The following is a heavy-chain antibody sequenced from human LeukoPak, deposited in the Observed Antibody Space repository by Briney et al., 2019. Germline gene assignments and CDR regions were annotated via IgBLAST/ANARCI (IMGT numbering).Heavy chain of an antibody. Sequence: QPGGSLRLSCAGSGFTFSNYWMHWVRQAPGKGLVWVSRINSDGSSSSYADSVKGRFTISRDNDKSTLYLQMNSLRAEDTAVYYCAREGSFLGYGVDVWGKGTTVTVS. V-gene: IGHV3-74*01. CDR3: AREGSFLGYGVDV. J-gene: IGHJ6*04. D-gene: IGHD1-26*01. CDR1: GFTFSNYW. CDR2: INSDGSSS.